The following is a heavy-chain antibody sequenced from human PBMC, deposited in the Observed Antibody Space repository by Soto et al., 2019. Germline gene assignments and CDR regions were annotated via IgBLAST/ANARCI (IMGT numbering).Heavy chain of an antibody. V-gene: IGHV3-11*01. D-gene: IGHD6-19*01. Sequence: QVQLVESGGGLVKPGGYLRISCTASGLTFNDYYMTWIRQAPGQGLEWLSYLSSTGSTMYYADSVKGRFTISRDNAKNSLYLHMNGLRAEDTAVYYCARGGTVVGLDYWGQGTLVTVSS. CDR2: LSSTGSTM. J-gene: IGHJ4*02. CDR3: ARGGTVVGLDY. CDR1: GLTFNDYY.